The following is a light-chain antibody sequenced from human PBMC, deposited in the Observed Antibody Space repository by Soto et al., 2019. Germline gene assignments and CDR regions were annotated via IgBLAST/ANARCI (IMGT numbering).Light chain of an antibody. CDR2: GAS. CDR3: LQYGSSPMT. J-gene: IGKJ5*01. Sequence: EIVLTQSPGTLSLSPGEGATLSCRASQSLGSTYLAWYQQKPGQAPRLLIYGASNRATGIPDRFSGSGSGTDFTFTISRLEPEDFAVYYCLQYGSSPMTFGQGTRLEIK. CDR1: QSLGSTY. V-gene: IGKV3-20*01.